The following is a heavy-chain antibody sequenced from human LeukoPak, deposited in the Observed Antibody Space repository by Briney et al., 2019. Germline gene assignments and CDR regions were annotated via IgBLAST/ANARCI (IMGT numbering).Heavy chain of an antibody. D-gene: IGHD2-2*01. V-gene: IGHV4-59*01. CDR3: ASACSSTSCYEGPRFDY. J-gene: IGHJ4*02. CDR2: IYYSGYT. CDR1: GGSISSYY. Sequence: SETLSLTCTVSGGSISSYYWSWIRQPPGKGLEWIGYIYYSGYTSYNPSLESRVTIAVDTSNNQFSLMLTSVTAADTAVYFCASACSSTSCYEGPRFDYWGQGTLVTVSS.